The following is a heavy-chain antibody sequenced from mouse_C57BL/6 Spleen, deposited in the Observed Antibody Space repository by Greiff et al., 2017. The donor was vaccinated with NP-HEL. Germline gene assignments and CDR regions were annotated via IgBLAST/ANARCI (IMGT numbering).Heavy chain of an antibody. CDR2: INPSSGYT. J-gene: IGHJ2*01. V-gene: IGHV1-4*01. D-gene: IGHD4-1*01. CDR3: ARVLTGNYFDY. CDR1: GYTFTSYT. Sequence: VQLVESGAELARPGASVKMSCKASGYTFTSYTMHWVKQRPGQGLEWIGYINPSSGYTKYNQKFKDKATLTADKSSSTAYMQLSSLTSEDSAVYYCARVLTGNYFDYWGQGTTLTVSS.